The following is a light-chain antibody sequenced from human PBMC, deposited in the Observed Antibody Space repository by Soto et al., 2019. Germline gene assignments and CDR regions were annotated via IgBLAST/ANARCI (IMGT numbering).Light chain of an antibody. V-gene: IGKV1-5*01. CDR1: QNIDRW. J-gene: IGKJ1*01. CDR3: QQYSSYPWT. Sequence: DIQMTQSPSTLSASVGDRVTITCRASQNIDRWLAWYQQKPGKAPKLLIHDASSLASGVPSRFRGSGSGTEFTLAISSLQPAHFATYFCQQYSSYPWTFGQGTKVEIK. CDR2: DAS.